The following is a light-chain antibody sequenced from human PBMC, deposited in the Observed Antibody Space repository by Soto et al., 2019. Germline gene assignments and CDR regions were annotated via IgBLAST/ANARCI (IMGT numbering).Light chain of an antibody. V-gene: IGLV2-23*01. J-gene: IGLJ1*01. Sequence: QSVLTQPASVSGSPGQSITISCTGSSSAVGSYRLVSWYQCHPGKAPKLIIYEGNKRPSGVSNRFSGSEPGNTASLTISGLQAEDEADYYCCSSAPRRTVVFGTGTKVTVL. CDR3: CSSAPRRTVV. CDR2: EGN. CDR1: SSAVGSYRL.